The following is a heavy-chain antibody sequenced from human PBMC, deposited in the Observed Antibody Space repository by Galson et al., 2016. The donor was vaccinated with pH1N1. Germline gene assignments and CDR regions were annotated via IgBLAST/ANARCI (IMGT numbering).Heavy chain of an antibody. J-gene: IGHJ3*02. CDR1: GFTFSRSW. CDR3: ARYPLRGALDI. V-gene: IGHV3-7*01. CDR2: INDDGSER. Sequence: SLRLSCAGSGFTFSRSWMSWVRQSPGQGLQWVANINDDGSERYYVDSVVKGRFTISRDNARNSLYLQMNSLGIEDTAVYYCARYPLRGALDIWGQGTKLTVSS. D-gene: IGHD1-26*01.